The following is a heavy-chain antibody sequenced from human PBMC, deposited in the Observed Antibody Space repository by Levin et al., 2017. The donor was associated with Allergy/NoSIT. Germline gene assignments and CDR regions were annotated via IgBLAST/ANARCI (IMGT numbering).Heavy chain of an antibody. J-gene: IGHJ4*02. D-gene: IGHD2-15*01. CDR1: GFTFSNYA. V-gene: IGHV3-23*01. CDR2: IRSGGST. CDR3: AKSLGGVVGENVGVFDY. Sequence: GESLKISCAAAGFTFSNYAMSWVRQAPGKGLEWVSAIRSGGSTYYTGSVRGRFTISRDNSKNTLHLQMNSLRAEDTAIYYCAKSLGGVVGENVGVFDYWGQGTLVTVPS.